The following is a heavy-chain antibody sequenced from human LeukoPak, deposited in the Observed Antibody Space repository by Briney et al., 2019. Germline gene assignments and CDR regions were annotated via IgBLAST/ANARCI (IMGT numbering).Heavy chain of an antibody. CDR3: ARDSLGYYGSGSYYNAPFDY. V-gene: IGHV3-30*03. J-gene: IGHJ4*02. CDR2: ISYDGSNK. CDR1: GFTFSSYG. D-gene: IGHD3-10*01. Sequence: GGSLRLSCAASGFTFSSYGMHWVRQAPGKGLEWVAVISYDGSNKYYADSVKGRFTISRDNSKNTLYLQMNSLRAEDTAVYYCARDSLGYYGSGSYYNAPFDYWGQGTLVTVSS.